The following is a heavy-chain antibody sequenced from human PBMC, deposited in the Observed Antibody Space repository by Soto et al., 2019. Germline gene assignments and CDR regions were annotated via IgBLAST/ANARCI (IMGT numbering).Heavy chain of an antibody. D-gene: IGHD4-17*01. V-gene: IGHV1-3*01. CDR3: ARSDGPLGDY. CDR1: GYTLTSYA. J-gene: IGHJ4*02. Sequence: GASVKVSCKDSGYTLTSYAMHWVRQAPGQRLEWMGWINAGNGNTKYSQKFQGRVTITRDTSASTAYMELSSRRSEDTAVYYCARSDGPLGDYWGQGTLVTVSS. CDR2: INAGNGNT.